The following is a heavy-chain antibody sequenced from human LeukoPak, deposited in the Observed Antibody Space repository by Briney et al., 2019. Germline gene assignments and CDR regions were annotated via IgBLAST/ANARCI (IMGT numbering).Heavy chain of an antibody. J-gene: IGHJ4*02. CDR1: GGTFSSYA. CDR3: ARLTGYQHMIDY. CDR2: IIPIFGTA. D-gene: IGHD3-9*01. Sequence: ASVTVSCKASGGTFSSYATSWVRQAPGQGLEWMGGIIPIFGTANYAQKFQGRVTITADESTSTAYMELSSLRSEDTAVYYCARLTGYQHMIDYWGQGTLVTVSS. V-gene: IGHV1-69*13.